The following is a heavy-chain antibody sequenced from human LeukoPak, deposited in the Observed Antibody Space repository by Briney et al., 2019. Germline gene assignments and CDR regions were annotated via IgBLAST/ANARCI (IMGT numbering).Heavy chain of an antibody. CDR2: MNPHSGNT. J-gene: IGHJ6*03. Sequence: APLKVSCKASGYTLTSYAIYWVRQATGQRLEWMGWMNPHSGNTHNAQKFQSRVRITRNTSISTDYMGLSSLRSEDTAVYYCARDPYTVSYVAGYYYYYMDVWGKGTTVTVAS. D-gene: IGHD1-26*01. CDR3: ARDPYTVSYVAGYYYYYMDV. CDR1: GYTLTSYA. V-gene: IGHV1-8*03.